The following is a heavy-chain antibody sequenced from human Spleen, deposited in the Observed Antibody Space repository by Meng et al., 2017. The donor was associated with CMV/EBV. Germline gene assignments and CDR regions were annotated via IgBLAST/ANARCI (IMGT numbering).Heavy chain of an antibody. CDR2: INPRGGST. CDR3: ARDRGSGYFDY. V-gene: IGHV1-46*01. CDR1: GYTFTNYY. Sequence: ASVKVSCKASGYTFTNYYMHWVRQAPGQGLEWMGIINPRGGSTSYAQRFQGRVTLTRDTSTSTVYMELSSLRSEDTAVYYCARDRGSGYFDYWGQGTLVTVSS. J-gene: IGHJ4*02.